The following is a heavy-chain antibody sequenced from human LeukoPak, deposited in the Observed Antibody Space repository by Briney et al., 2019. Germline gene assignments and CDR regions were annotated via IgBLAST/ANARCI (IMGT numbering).Heavy chain of an antibody. CDR2: IYSGGST. V-gene: IGHV4-4*07. J-gene: IGHJ3*02. CDR1: GGSVSTHY. CDR3: ARDIGLDYSSSSFASDI. D-gene: IGHD6-6*01. Sequence: SETLSLTCTVSGGSVSTHYWSWFRKPAGKGLEWIGRIYSGGSTNYKSSLKTRVTMSVDTSKNHLSLTPRSVTAADTAVYYCARDIGLDYSSSSFASDIWGQGTLVTVSS.